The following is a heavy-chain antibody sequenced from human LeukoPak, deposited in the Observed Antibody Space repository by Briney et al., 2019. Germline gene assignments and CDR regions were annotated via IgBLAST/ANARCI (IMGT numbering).Heavy chain of an antibody. CDR2: IYSGGSA. V-gene: IGHV3-53*01. CDR1: GFTFSSYA. CDR3: ARDDKGVAHGFDP. Sequence: GGSLRLSCAASGFTFSSYAMSWVRQAPGKGLEWVSVIYSGGSAYYADSVKGRFTISRDNSKNTLYLQMNSLRAEDTAVYYCARDDKGVAHGFDPWGQGTLVTVSS. J-gene: IGHJ5*02. D-gene: IGHD3-10*01.